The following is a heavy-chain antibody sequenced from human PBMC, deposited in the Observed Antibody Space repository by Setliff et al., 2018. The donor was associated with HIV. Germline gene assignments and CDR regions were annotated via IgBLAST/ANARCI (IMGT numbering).Heavy chain of an antibody. CDR2: ISLSGST. CDR3: ARSSAAGGGWFGELWITYYFDS. V-gene: IGHV4-34*01. J-gene: IGHJ4*02. CDR1: GGSFRGHY. D-gene: IGHD3-10*01. Sequence: PSETLSLTCGVYGGSFRGHYWSWIRQPPGKGLEWIGEISLSGSTNYNPSLKSRVTVSVDSSKNQFSLRLTSVTAADTAVYFCARSSAAGGGWFGELWITYYFDSWGQGTLVTVSS.